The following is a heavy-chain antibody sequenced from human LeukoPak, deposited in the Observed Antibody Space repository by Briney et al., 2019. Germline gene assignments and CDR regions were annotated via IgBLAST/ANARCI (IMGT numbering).Heavy chain of an antibody. V-gene: IGHV5-51*01. J-gene: IGHJ6*03. CDR2: IYPGDSDT. CDR1: GYSFTSYW. Sequence: GESLKISCKGSGYSFTSYWIGWVRQMPGKGLEWMGIIYPGDSDTRYSPSFQGQVTISADKSISTAYLQWSSLKASDTAMYYCARHQSSTVVPAADYYYYYMDVWGKGTTVTVSS. D-gene: IGHD2-2*01. CDR3: ARHQSSTVVPAADYYYYYMDV.